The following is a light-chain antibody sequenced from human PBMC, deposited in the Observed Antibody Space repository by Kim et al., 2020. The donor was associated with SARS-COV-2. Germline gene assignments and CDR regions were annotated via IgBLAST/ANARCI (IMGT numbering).Light chain of an antibody. J-gene: IGKJ1*01. CDR3: QQSNSTLWT. CDR1: QTISNY. Sequence: DIQMTQSPSSLSASVGDRVTITCRASQTISNYLNWYQQKPGKAPNLLIYAASTLQSGVPSRFSGSGSGTDFTLTISCLQPEDFATYYCQQSNSTLWTFGQGTKVDIK. V-gene: IGKV1-39*01. CDR2: AAS.